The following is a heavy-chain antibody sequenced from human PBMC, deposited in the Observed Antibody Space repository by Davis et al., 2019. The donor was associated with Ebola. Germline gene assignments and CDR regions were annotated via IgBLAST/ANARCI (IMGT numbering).Heavy chain of an antibody. CDR1: GFTFSDYY. CDR2: ISSTSTYT. Sequence: GESLKISCVASGFTFSDYYMSWIRQAPGKGLEWISYISSTSTYTNYADSVKGRFTISRDNAKNSVYLQMNSLRAEDTAVYYCARDPSGMDVWGKGTTVTVSS. V-gene: IGHV3-11*06. CDR3: ARDPSGMDV. J-gene: IGHJ6*04.